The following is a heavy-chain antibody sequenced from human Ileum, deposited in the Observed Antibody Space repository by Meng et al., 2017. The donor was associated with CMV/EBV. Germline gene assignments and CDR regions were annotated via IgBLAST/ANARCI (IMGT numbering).Heavy chain of an antibody. CDR1: GYSISSGYY. Sequence: SGTVSGYSISSGYYWGWIRQPPGKGLEWIGSIYHSGSTYYNPSLKSRVTISVDTSKNQFSLKLSSVTAADTAVYYCARQERDFWSGYYPFDYWGQGTLVTVSS. CDR3: ARQERDFWSGYYPFDY. D-gene: IGHD3-3*01. CDR2: IYHSGST. V-gene: IGHV4-38-2*02. J-gene: IGHJ4*02.